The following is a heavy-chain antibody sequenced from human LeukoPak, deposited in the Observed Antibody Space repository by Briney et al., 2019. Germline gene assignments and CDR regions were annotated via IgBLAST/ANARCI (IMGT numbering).Heavy chain of an antibody. V-gene: IGHV4-59*01. CDR1: GGSISSYY. Sequence: PSETLSLTCTVSGGSISSYYWSWIRQPPGKGLEWIGYIYYSGSTNYNPSPKSRVTISVDTSKNQFSLKLSSVTAADTAVYYCARVGIAGFDYWGQGTLVTVSS. CDR3: ARVGIAGFDY. J-gene: IGHJ4*02. CDR2: IYYSGST.